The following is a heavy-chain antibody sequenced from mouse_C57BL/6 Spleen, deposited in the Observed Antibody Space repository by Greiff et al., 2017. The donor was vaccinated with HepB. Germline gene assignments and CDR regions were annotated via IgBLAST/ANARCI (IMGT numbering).Heavy chain of an antibody. CDR3: ARCGSDYYAMDY. CDR1: GYTFTDYN. J-gene: IGHJ4*01. CDR2: INPNNGGT. Sequence: VQLKQSGPELVKPGASVKIPCKASGYTFTDYNMDWVKQSHGKSLEWIGDINPNNGGTIYNQKFKGKATLTVDKSSSTAYMELRSLTSEDTAVYYCARCGSDYYAMDYWGQGTSVTVSS. D-gene: IGHD1-1*01. V-gene: IGHV1-18*01.